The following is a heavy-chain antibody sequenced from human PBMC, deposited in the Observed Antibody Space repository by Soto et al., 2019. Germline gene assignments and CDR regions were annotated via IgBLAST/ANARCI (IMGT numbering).Heavy chain of an antibody. CDR3: ARRSGGTYPTLGY. D-gene: IGHD3-10*01. CDR1: GDSISSTTYY. Sequence: QLQLQESGPGLVKPSETLSLTCTVSGDSISSTTYYWGWIRPPPGKGLEWIGDVFYSGSTYYTPSLKSRVTIAVDTSNNQFSLKLNSVTVAETAVYYCARRSGGTYPTLGYWGQGTLVTVSS. V-gene: IGHV4-39*01. CDR2: VFYSGST. J-gene: IGHJ4*02.